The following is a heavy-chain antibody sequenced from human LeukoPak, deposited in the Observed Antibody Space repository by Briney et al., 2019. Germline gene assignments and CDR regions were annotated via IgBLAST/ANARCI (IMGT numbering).Heavy chain of an antibody. J-gene: IGHJ4*02. D-gene: IGHD3-22*01. CDR3: ARDDDYYDSSGYKHY. V-gene: IGHV1-69*06. CDR2: IIPIFGTA. CDR1: GYTFTGYY. Sequence: ASVKVSCKASGYTFTGYYMHWVRQAPGQGLEWMGGIIPIFGTANYAQKFQGRVMITADKSTSTACMELSSLRSEDTAVYYCARDDDYYDSSGYKHYWGQGTLVTVSS.